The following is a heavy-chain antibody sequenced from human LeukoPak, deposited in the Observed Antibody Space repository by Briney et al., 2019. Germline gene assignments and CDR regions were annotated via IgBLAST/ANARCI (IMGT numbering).Heavy chain of an antibody. V-gene: IGHV1-69*05. CDR3: ASPGRNTMVRGVTAALDY. CDR1: GGTFSSYA. J-gene: IGHJ4*02. CDR2: IIPIFGTA. Sequence: GASVKVSCKASGGTFSSYAISWLRQAPGQGLEWMGRIIPIFGTANYAQKFQGRVTITTDESTSTAYMELSSLRSEDTAVYYCASPGRNTMVRGVTAALDYWGQGTLVTVSS. D-gene: IGHD3-10*01.